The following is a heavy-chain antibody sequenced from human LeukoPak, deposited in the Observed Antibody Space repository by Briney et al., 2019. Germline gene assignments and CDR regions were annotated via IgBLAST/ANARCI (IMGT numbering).Heavy chain of an antibody. CDR1: GFNFGDYA. CDR2: IRSKAFGGTT. Sequence: GGSLRLSCTASGFNFGDYAMLWVRQAPGKGLEWVSFIRSKAFGGTTEYAASVKGRFTISRDDSKSIAYLQMNSLKTEDTAVYYCTRQLWFGQGGSWFDPWGQGTLVTVSS. J-gene: IGHJ5*02. V-gene: IGHV3-49*04. D-gene: IGHD3-10*01. CDR3: TRQLWFGQGGSWFDP.